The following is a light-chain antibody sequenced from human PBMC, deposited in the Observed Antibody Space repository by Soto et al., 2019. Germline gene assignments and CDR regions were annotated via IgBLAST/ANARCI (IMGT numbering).Light chain of an antibody. CDR1: QSVSTN. CDR2: GAS. J-gene: IGKJ1*01. Sequence: EIVMTQSPVTLSVSPGERVTLSCRASQSVSTNLAWYQQKPGQAPRLLIYGASTGATGIPARFSGSGSGTEFTLTISSLQSEDFAVYYCQQYNNWPRTFGQGTKVDIK. CDR3: QQYNNWPRT. V-gene: IGKV3-15*01.